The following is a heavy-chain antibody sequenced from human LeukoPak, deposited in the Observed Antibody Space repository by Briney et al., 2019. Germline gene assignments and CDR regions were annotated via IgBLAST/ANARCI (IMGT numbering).Heavy chain of an antibody. V-gene: IGHV3-30-3*01. D-gene: IGHD6-19*01. Sequence: QPGRSLRLSCAASGFTFSSYAMHWVRQAPGKGLEWVAVISYDGSNKYYADSVKGRFTISRDNSKNTLYLQMNSLRAGDTAVYYCARDPPRIAVAGGPFDYWGQGTLVTVSS. J-gene: IGHJ4*02. CDR2: ISYDGSNK. CDR1: GFTFSSYA. CDR3: ARDPPRIAVAGGPFDY.